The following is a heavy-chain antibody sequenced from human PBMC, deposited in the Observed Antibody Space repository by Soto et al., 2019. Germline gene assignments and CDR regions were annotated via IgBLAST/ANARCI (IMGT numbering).Heavy chain of an antibody. J-gene: IGHJ4*02. CDR1: GGSISSGGYY. V-gene: IGHV4-31*03. CDR2: IYYSGST. CDR3: AREAVFYGDATNPDYYFDY. Sequence: QVQLQESGPGLVKPSQTLSLTCTVSGGSISSGGYYWSWIRQHPGKGLEWIGYIYYSGSTYYNPSLKSRVTISVDTSKNQFSLKLSSVTAADTAVYYCAREAVFYGDATNPDYYFDYWGQGTLVTVSS. D-gene: IGHD4-17*01.